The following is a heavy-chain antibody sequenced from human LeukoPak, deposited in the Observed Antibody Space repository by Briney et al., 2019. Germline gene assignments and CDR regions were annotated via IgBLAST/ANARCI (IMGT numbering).Heavy chain of an antibody. CDR1: GGSISSGGYS. V-gene: IGHV4-30-2*01. Sequence: SQTLSLTCAVSGGSISSGGYSWGWIRQPPGKGLEWIGYIYHSGSTYYNPSLKSRVTISVDRSKNQFSLKLSSVTAADTAVYYCARDHGLPGYFDYWGQGTLVTVSS. CDR2: IYHSGST. D-gene: IGHD4-17*01. J-gene: IGHJ4*02. CDR3: ARDHGLPGYFDY.